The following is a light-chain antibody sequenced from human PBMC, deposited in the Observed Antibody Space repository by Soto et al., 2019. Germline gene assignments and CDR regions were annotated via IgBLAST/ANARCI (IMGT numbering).Light chain of an antibody. Sequence: ATQLTQSPSSLSASVGDRVTITCRASQGISSALAWFQQKPGKTPNVLISDASTLENGVPSRFSGSGSGTDFTLTISGLQPEDFATYHCQQFHAYPLTFGGGTTVGI. V-gene: IGKV1-13*02. CDR3: QQFHAYPLT. CDR1: QGISSA. CDR2: DAS. J-gene: IGKJ4*01.